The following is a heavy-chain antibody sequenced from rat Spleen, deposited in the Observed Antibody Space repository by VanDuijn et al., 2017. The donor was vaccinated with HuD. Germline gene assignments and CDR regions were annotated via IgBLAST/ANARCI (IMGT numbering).Heavy chain of an antibody. J-gene: IGHJ2*01. V-gene: IGHV5-31*01. CDR3: TRVYYYDGSYYFDY. D-gene: IGHD1-12*02. Sequence: EVQLVESGGGLVQPGRSLKLSCAASGFTFNNYWMTWIRQAPGKGLEWVASITNTGGSTYYPDSVKGRFTISRDNAKSTLYLQMNSLRSEDTATYYCTRVYYYDGSYYFDYWGQGVMVTVSS. CDR2: ITNTGGST. CDR1: GFTFNNYW.